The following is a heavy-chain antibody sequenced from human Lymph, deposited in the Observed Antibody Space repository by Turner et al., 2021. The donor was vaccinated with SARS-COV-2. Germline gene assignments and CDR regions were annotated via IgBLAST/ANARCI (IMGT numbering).Heavy chain of an antibody. CDR3: ARDSPYCSSTSCYDP. V-gene: IGHV1-69*10. J-gene: IGHJ5*02. D-gene: IGHD2-2*01. Sequence: QVQLVQSVAEVMKPGSSVKVSCKAPGGTFSSYAITWVRQAPGQGLEWMGGIIPILAIANYAQKFQGRVTITADKSTSTAYMELSSLRSEDTAVYYCARDSPYCSSTSCYDPWGQGTLVTVSS. CDR2: IIPILAIA. CDR1: GGTFSSYA.